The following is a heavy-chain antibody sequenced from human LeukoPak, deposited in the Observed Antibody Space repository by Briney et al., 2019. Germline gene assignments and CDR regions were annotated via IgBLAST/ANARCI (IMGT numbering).Heavy chain of an antibody. CDR2: ISAGGGSS. V-gene: IGHV3-23*01. D-gene: IGHD3-22*01. Sequence: WGSLRLSCAASGFTFSSSAVSWVRQAPGKGLEWVSAISAGGGSSYYADSVKGRFTISRDNSKNTLYLQMNSLRAEDTAVYHCARQAGGYYLPFDHWGQGTLVTVSS. CDR3: ARQAGGYYLPFDH. CDR1: GFTFSSSA. J-gene: IGHJ4*02.